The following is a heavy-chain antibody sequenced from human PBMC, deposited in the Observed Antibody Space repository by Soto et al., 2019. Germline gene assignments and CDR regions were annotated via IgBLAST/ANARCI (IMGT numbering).Heavy chain of an antibody. CDR2: IYPGDSDT. Sequence: GESLKISFKGSGYSFTNKWLGWVRQMPGKGLEWMGTIYPGDSDTRYSPSFQGQVTISVDKSISTAYLQWSSLKASDTAMYYCVVYGSGSYYEYYYYYYGMDVWGQGTTVTVSS. CDR3: VVYGSGSYYEYYYYYYGMDV. CDR1: GYSFTNKW. J-gene: IGHJ6*02. V-gene: IGHV5-51*01. D-gene: IGHD3-10*01.